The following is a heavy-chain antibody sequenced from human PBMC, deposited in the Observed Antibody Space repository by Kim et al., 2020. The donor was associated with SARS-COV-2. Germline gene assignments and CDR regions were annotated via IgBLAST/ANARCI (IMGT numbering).Heavy chain of an antibody. J-gene: IGHJ6*02. V-gene: IGHV7-4-1*02. CDR3: ARGWGRGSGSMDV. Sequence: AQCSTGRFVFSLDTSVSTAYLQISSLKAEDTAVYYCARGWGRGSGSMDVWGQGTTVTVSS. D-gene: IGHD3-10*01.